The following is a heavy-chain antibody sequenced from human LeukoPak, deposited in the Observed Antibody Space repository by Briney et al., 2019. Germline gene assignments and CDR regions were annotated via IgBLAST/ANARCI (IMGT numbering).Heavy chain of an antibody. V-gene: IGHV4-59*01. Sequence: SETLSLTCTVSGVSISGYYWVWVRQPPGKGLEWLGYIYYSGNTNYNPSLKSRVTISVDTSKNQFSLKLTSVTAADTAVYYCVRELGDGSGTSWYTLHGFDIWGQGTMVTVSS. D-gene: IGHD2-2*02. CDR2: IYYSGNT. CDR1: GVSISGYY. CDR3: VRELGDGSGTSWYTLHGFDI. J-gene: IGHJ3*02.